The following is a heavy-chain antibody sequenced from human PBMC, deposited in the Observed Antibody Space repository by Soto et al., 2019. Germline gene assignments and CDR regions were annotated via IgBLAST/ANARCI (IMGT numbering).Heavy chain of an antibody. CDR2: ISGDSGNT. Sequence: GASVKVSWKASGYMYTKSAMHWVRQAPGQRLEWMGWISGDSGNTKYSPKLQDRVTITRDTSASTAYMELSSLRSEDTALYYCARDGVAADNIIFDYWGRGTLVIGS. CDR3: ARDGVAADNIIFDY. CDR1: GYMYTKSA. J-gene: IGHJ4*01. V-gene: IGHV1-3*01.